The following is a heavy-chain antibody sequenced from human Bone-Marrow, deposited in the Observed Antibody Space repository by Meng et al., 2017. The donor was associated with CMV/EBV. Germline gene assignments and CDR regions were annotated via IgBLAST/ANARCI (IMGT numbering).Heavy chain of an antibody. D-gene: IGHD3-22*01. V-gene: IGHV1-18*01. CDR2: ISGYNGRV. CDR1: GYTFTSYG. CDR3: ARDFYEYDDSGYYDDTFDI. Sequence: SVKVSCTASGYTFTSYGVSWVRQAPGQGLEWMGWISGYNGRVNYVQKLQGRVTMTTDTSTSTAYMDLRSLRSDDTAVYYCARDFYEYDDSGYYDDTFDIWGQGTMVT. J-gene: IGHJ3*02.